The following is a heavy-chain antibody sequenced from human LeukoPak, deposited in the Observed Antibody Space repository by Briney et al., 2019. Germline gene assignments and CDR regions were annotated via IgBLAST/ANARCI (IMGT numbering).Heavy chain of an antibody. CDR1: GGTFSSYA. J-gene: IGHJ6*03. Sequence: APVKASYSASGGTFSSYAISWVRQAPGQGLEWMGRIIPIFGTANYAQKFQGRVTITADKSTSTAYMELSSLRAEDTAVYYCARGGGLTIFGVVTQRPYYYMDVWGKGTTVTVSS. CDR2: IIPIFGTA. D-gene: IGHD3-3*01. V-gene: IGHV1-69*06. CDR3: ARGGGLTIFGVVTQRPYYYMDV.